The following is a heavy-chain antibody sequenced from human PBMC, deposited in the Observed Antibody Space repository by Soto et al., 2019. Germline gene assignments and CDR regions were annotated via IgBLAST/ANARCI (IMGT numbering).Heavy chain of an antibody. CDR3: ARNMDYYYGRGSGNGHGV. V-gene: IGHV1-2*02. J-gene: IGHJ6*02. D-gene: IGHD3-10*02. CDR1: GYTFTAYY. Sequence: QVQLVQSGAEVKEPGDSVRGSCEASGYTFTAYYIHWVRQAPGQGLEWMGWINPKFGDTTYAQDFQGRVSMARDMSISTVYMELSRLTSDDTAIYSCARNMDYYYGRGSGNGHGVWGQGTTVTVFS. CDR2: INPKFGDT.